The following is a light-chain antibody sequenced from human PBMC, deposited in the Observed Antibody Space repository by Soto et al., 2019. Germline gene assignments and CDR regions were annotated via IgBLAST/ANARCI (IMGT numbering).Light chain of an antibody. J-gene: IGKJ2*01. Sequence: EIVLTQSPGTLSLSPGESATLSCRASQSVTSNYLVWYQQKFGQAPRLLIYGASSRATGIPDRFSGSGSGTGFTLTISSLEPEDSAVYYCQHRSNGYTFGQGTKLEIK. CDR2: GAS. CDR3: QHRSNGYT. CDR1: QSVTSNY. V-gene: IGKV3D-20*02.